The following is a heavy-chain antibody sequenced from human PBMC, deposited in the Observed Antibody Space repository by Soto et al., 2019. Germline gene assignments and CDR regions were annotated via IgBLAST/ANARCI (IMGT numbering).Heavy chain of an antibody. D-gene: IGHD2-2*01. CDR1: GFTFSSYA. CDR3: AKDLTVVVPAENWFDP. Sequence: GGSLRLSCAASGFTFSSYAMSWVRQAPGKGLEWVSAISGSGGSTYYADSVKGRFTISRDNSKNTLYLQMNSLGAEDTAVYYCAKDLTVVVPAENWFDPWGQGTLVTVSS. J-gene: IGHJ5*02. CDR2: ISGSGGST. V-gene: IGHV3-23*01.